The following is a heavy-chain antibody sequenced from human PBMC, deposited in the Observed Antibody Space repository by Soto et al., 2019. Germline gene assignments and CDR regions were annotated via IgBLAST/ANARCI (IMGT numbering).Heavy chain of an antibody. CDR1: GGSFSGYY. V-gene: IGHV4-34*01. D-gene: IGHD3-10*01. Sequence: QVQLQQWGAGLLKPSETLSLTCAVYGGSFSGYYWSWIRQPPGKGLEWIGEINHSGSTNYNPSLKSRVTISVDTSKNQFSLKLSSVTAADTAVYYCARRGLLWFGELSPTSPYYFDYWGQGTLVTVSS. CDR3: ARRGLLWFGELSPTSPYYFDY. J-gene: IGHJ4*02. CDR2: INHSGST.